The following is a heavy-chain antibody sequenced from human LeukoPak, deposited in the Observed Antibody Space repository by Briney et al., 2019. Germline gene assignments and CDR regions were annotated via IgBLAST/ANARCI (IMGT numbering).Heavy chain of an antibody. CDR3: ARGVAVAPVY. J-gene: IGHJ4*02. V-gene: IGHV4-59*01. CDR2: IYYSGST. D-gene: IGHD6-19*01. CDR1: GGSISSYY. Sequence: WETLSLTCTVSGGSISSYYWSWIRQPPGKGLEWIGYIYYSGSTNYNPSLKSRVTISVDTSKNQFSLKLSSVTAADTAVYYCARGVAVAPVYWGQGTLVTVSS.